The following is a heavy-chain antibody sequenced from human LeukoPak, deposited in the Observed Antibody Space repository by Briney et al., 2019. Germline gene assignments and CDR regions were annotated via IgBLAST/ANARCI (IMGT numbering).Heavy chain of an antibody. CDR2: ISAYNGNT. CDR1: GYTFTSYG. V-gene: IGHV1-18*01. D-gene: IGHD3-22*01. J-gene: IGHJ4*02. Sequence: ASVKVSCKASGYTFTSYGISWVRQAPGQGLEWMGWISAYNGNTNYAQKLQGRVTMTTDTSTGTAYMELRSLRSDDTAVYYCARVLITMIVVVIDYWGQGTLVTVSS. CDR3: ARVLITMIVVVIDY.